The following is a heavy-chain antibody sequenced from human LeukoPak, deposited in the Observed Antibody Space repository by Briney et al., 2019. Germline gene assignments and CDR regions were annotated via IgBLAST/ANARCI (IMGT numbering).Heavy chain of an antibody. CDR2: ISAYNGNT. CDR1: GYTFTSYG. CDR3: ARYYYYDSSGYFNFDY. V-gene: IGHV1-18*01. D-gene: IGHD3-22*01. J-gene: IGHJ4*02. Sequence: ASVKVSCKASGYTFTSYGISWVRQAPGQGLEWMGWISAYNGNTNYAQKHQGRVTMTTDTSTSTAYMELRSLRSDDTAVYYCARYYYYDSSGYFNFDYWGQGTLVTVSS.